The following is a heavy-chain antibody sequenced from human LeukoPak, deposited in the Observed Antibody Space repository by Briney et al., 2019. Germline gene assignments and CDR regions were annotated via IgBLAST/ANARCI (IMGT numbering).Heavy chain of an antibody. V-gene: IGHV3-23*01. CDR3: ARDRVRLAAAGTDPFDY. CDR1: GFTFSNYA. CDR2: ISGSGGST. Sequence: GGSLRLSCAASGFTFSNYAMNWVRQAPGKGLEWVSGISGSGGSTYYADSVKGRFTISRDNSKKTLYLQMNSLRAEDTALYYCARDRVRLAAAGTDPFDYWGQGTLVTVSS. J-gene: IGHJ4*02. D-gene: IGHD6-13*01.